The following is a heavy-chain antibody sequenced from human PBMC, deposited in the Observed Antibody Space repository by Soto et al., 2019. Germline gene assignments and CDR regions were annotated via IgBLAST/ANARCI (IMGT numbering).Heavy chain of an antibody. V-gene: IGHV1-69*02. CDR3: ARDRDNSNWPNFDY. CDR2: VIPIFDVT. Sequence: QVQLVQSGFEVKKPGSSVKVSCKASGGTFSIYTISWVRQAPGQGLEWMGRVIPIFDVTSYAQRFQGRVTITADKSTTTAYMELSSLRSEDTAVYYCARDRDNSNWPNFDYWGQGTLVTVSS. J-gene: IGHJ4*02. D-gene: IGHD6-13*01. CDR1: GGTFSIYT.